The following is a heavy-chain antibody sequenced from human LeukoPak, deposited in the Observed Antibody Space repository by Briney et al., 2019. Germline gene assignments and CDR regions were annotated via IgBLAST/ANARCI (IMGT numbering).Heavy chain of an antibody. CDR2: INPNSGGT. D-gene: IGHD3-10*01. CDR1: GYTFISYY. CDR3: ARTVLLCFGELGY. Sequence: ASVKVSCKASGYTFISYYMHWARQAPGQGLEWMGRINPNSGGTNYAQKLQGRVTMARDTSISTAYMELSRLRSDDTAVYYCARTVLLCFGELGYWGQGTLVTVSS. J-gene: IGHJ4*02. V-gene: IGHV1-2*06.